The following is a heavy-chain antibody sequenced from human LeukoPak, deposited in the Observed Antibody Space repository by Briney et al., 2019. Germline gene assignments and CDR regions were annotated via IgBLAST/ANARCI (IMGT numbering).Heavy chain of an antibody. CDR3: ASSKWSAGGNYYNYMDV. Sequence: ASVMVSCKASGYTFTSYGISWVRQAPGQGLEWMGWISAYNGNTHYAQKLQGRVTMTTDTSTSTAYMELRSLRSDDTAVYYCASSKWSAGGNYYNYMDVWGKGTTVTVSS. D-gene: IGHD6-13*01. CDR2: ISAYNGNT. V-gene: IGHV1-18*01. J-gene: IGHJ6*03. CDR1: GYTFTSYG.